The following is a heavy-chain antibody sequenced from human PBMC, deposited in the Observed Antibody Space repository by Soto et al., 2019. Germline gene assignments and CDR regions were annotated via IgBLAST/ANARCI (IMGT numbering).Heavy chain of an antibody. CDR1: GGTFSSYG. CDR3: ARGEAARYYHGMDV. J-gene: IGHJ6*02. V-gene: IGHV1-69*12. D-gene: IGHD6-13*01. CDR2: IIPIFGTA. Sequence: QVQLVQSGAEVKKPGSSVKVSCKASGGTFSSYGISWVRQAPGQGLEWMGGIIPIFGTANYAQKFQGRVTITADESTSTADIELSSLRSEDTAVHYWARGEAARYYHGMDVWGQGTTVTVSS.